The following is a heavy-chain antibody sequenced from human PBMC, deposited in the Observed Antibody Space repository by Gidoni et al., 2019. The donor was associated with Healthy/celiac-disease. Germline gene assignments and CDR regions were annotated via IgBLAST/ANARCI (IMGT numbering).Heavy chain of an antibody. CDR3: ARLGGATAMVTYWYFDL. Sequence: QLQLQESGPGLVKPSETLSLTCPVSGGSISRSSYYWGWIRQPPGKGLEWIGSIYYSGSTYYNPSLKSRVTISVDTSKNQFSLKLSSVTAADTAVYYCARLGGATAMVTYWYFDLWGRGTLVTVSS. V-gene: IGHV4-39*01. CDR1: GGSISRSSYY. D-gene: IGHD5-18*01. J-gene: IGHJ2*01. CDR2: IYYSGST.